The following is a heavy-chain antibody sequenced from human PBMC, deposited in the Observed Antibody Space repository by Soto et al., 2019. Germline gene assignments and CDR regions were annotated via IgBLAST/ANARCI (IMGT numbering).Heavy chain of an antibody. CDR1: GFTVSSNY. CDR3: ARGISIGYRYYFDY. J-gene: IGHJ4*02. Sequence: GGSLRLSCAASGFTVSSNYMSWVRQAPGKGLEWVSIIYSDGSTYYADSVKGRFTISRDYSKNTLFLQMNSLRAEDTAVYYCARGISIGYRYYFDYWGQGTLVTVSS. CDR2: IYSDGST. D-gene: IGHD3-22*01. V-gene: IGHV3-66*01.